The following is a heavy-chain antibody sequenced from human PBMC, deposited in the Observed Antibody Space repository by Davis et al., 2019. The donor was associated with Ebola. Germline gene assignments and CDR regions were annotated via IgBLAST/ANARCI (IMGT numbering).Heavy chain of an antibody. CDR2: ISYRGTT. V-gene: IGHV4-59*01. Sequence: GSLRLSCSVSGDSISTYYWTWIRQPPGKGLEWIGHISYRGTTNYNPSLQSRVTISVDTSRTHFSLNLRSVTAADTAVYYCAREVMVPVSRYYFYIMDGWGQGTTVTVS. D-gene: IGHD3-10*01. J-gene: IGHJ6*02. CDR1: GDSISTYY. CDR3: AREVMVPVSRYYFYIMDG.